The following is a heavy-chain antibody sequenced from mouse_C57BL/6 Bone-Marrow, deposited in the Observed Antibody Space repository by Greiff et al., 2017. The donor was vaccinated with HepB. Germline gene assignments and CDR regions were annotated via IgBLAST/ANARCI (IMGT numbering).Heavy chain of an antibody. V-gene: IGHV1-74*01. CDR3: AIWLGYAMDY. J-gene: IGHJ4*01. D-gene: IGHD3-3*01. Sequence: QVHVKQPGAELVKPGASVKVSCKASGYTFTSYWMHWVKQRPGQGLEWIGRIHPSDSDTNYNQKFKGKATLTVDKSSSTAYMQLSSLTSEDSAVYYCAIWLGYAMDYWGQGTSVTVSS. CDR2: IHPSDSDT. CDR1: GYTFTSYW.